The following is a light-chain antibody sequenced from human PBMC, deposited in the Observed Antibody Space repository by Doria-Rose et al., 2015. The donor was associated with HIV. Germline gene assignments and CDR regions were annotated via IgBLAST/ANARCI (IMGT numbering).Light chain of an antibody. CDR2: WAS. Sequence: TINCESSQSVLYSSNNKNYLAWYQQKPGQPPKLLIYWASTRESGVPDRFSGSGSGTDFSLTISSLQAEDVAVYYCQQYYSTPYTFGQGTRLEIK. J-gene: IGKJ2*01. CDR3: QQYYSTPYT. V-gene: IGKV4-1*01. CDR1: QSVLYSSNNKNY.